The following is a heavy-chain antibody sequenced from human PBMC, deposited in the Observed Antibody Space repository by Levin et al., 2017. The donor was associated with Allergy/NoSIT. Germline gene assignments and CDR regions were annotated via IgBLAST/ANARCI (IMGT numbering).Heavy chain of an antibody. J-gene: IGHJ4*02. CDR3: ASWSSRGLVDG. CDR2: ISSSSSYI. D-gene: IGHD3-16*01. Sequence: LSLTCAASGFTFSSYSMNWVRQAPGKGLEWLSCISSSSSYIYYADSVKGRFTISRDNAKNSLYLQMNSLRAEDTAVYYCASWSSRGLVDGWGQGTLVTVSS. V-gene: IGHV3-21*01. CDR1: GFTFSSYS.